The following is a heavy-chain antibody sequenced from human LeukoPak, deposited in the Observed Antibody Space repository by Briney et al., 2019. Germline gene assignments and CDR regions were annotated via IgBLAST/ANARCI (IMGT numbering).Heavy chain of an antibody. Sequence: SETLSLTCSVSGGSISSSSYHWGWIRQSPGKGLEWIGSIYYSGSAYYNPSLKSRLTISVDTSKNQFSLKLNSVTAADTAVYYCARCISMVRGAIRPPDYWGQGTLVTVSS. CDR2: IYYSGSA. CDR1: GGSISSSSYH. V-gene: IGHV4-39*01. J-gene: IGHJ4*02. CDR3: ARCISMVRGAIRPPDY. D-gene: IGHD3-10*01.